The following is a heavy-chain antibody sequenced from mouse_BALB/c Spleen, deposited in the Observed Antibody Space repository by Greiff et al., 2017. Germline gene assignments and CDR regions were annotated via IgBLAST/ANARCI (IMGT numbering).Heavy chain of an antibody. V-gene: IGHV1-82*01. D-gene: IGHD2-1*01. Sequence: QVQLQQSGPELVKPGASVKISCKASGYAFSSSWMNWVKQRPGQGLEWIGRIYPGDGDTNYNGKFKGKATLTADKSSSTAYMQLSSLTSVDSAVYYCNAGGNYVAMDYWGQGTSVTVSS. CDR1: GYAFSSSW. CDR3: NAGGNYVAMDY. J-gene: IGHJ4*01. CDR2: IYPGDGDT.